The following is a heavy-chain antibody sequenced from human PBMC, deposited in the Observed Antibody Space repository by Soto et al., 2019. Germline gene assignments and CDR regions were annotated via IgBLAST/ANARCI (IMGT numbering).Heavy chain of an antibody. CDR2: INAGNGNT. J-gene: IGHJ4*02. CDR1: GYTFTRYA. V-gene: IGHV1-3*01. Sequence: ASVKVYCKASGYTFTRYAMHWVRHATRQRLEWMGWINAGNGNTKYSQKFQGRVTITRDTSASTAYMELSSLRSEDTAVYYCARATYYYDSSDGGYFDYWGQGTLVTVYS. D-gene: IGHD3-22*01. CDR3: ARATYYYDSSDGGYFDY.